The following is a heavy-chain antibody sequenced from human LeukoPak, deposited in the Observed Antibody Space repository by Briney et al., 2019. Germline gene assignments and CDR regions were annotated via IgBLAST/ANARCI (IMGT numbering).Heavy chain of an antibody. J-gene: IGHJ6*03. D-gene: IGHD3-10*01. CDR3: ARLDRFGANYYYMDV. V-gene: IGHV4-4*09. Sequence: SETLSLTCTVSGCSISSYYWSWIRQPPEKGLEWIGYIYTSGSTNYHPSLKSRVTISVDTSKNQFSLKLNSVTAADTAVYYCARLDRFGANYYYMDVWGKGTSVTVSS. CDR1: GCSISSYY. CDR2: IYTSGST.